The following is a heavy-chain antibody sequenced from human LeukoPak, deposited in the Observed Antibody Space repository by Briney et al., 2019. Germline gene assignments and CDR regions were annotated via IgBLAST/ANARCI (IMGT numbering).Heavy chain of an antibody. CDR2: IYYSGST. D-gene: IGHD2-2*02. V-gene: IGHV4-59*01. CDR3: ARGLYPYYWYFDL. Sequence: KPSETLSLTCTVSGGSISSYYWSWIRQPPGKGLEWIGYIYYSGSTNYNPSLKSRVTISVDTSKNQFSLKLSSVTAADTAVYYCARGLYPYYWYFDLWGHGTLVTVSS. J-gene: IGHJ2*01. CDR1: GGSISSYY.